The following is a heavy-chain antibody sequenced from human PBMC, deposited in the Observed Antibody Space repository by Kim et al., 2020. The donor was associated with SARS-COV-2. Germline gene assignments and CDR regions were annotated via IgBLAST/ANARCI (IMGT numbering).Heavy chain of an antibody. J-gene: IGHJ3*02. Sequence: GGSLRLSCAASGFTFGDYAMHWVRQAPGKGLEWVSGISWNSGSIGYADSVKGRFTISRDNAKNSLYLQMNSLRAEDTALYYCAKDFPPGYCSSTSCYWGWAFDIWGQGTMVTVSS. CDR2: ISWNSGSI. CDR1: GFTFGDYA. D-gene: IGHD2-2*01. V-gene: IGHV3-9*01. CDR3: AKDFPPGYCSSTSCYWGWAFDI.